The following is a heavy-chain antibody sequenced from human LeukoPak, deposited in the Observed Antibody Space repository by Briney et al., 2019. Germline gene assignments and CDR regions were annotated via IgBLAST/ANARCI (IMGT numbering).Heavy chain of an antibody. J-gene: IGHJ5*02. CDR1: GYSISSGNY. CDR3: TRDYDSSGYHDT. V-gene: IGHV4-38-2*02. Sequence: SETLSLTCAVSGYSISSGNYWGWIRQPPGKGLEWIGSIYHSGTTCYNPSLKSRVTISVDTSKNQFSLKLNSVTAADTAVYHCTRDYDSSGYHDTWGQGTLVSVSS. D-gene: IGHD3-22*01. CDR2: IYHSGTT.